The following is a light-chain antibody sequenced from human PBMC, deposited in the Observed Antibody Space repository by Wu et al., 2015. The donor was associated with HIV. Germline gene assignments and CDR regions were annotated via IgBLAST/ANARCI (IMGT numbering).Light chain of an antibody. Sequence: EIVLTQSPGTLSLSPGERATLSCRASQSVSSSYLAWYQQKPGQAPRLLIYGASSRATGIPDRFSGSGSGTDFTLTISRLEPEDFAVYYCQQYGSSRWTFGRRDQG. V-gene: IGKV3-20*01. CDR3: QQYGSSRWT. CDR1: QSVSSSY. J-gene: IGKJ1*01. CDR2: GAS.